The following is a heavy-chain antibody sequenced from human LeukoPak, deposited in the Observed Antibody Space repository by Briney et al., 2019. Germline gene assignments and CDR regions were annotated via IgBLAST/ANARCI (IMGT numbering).Heavy chain of an antibody. CDR2: INGDGTSA. Sequence: PGGSLRLSCAASGFTLRNYWMDWVRQTPGKGLLWVSRINGDGTSATYAGSVKGRFTISRDNAKNTLYLQMNSLRAEDTAVYYCARVAYCGGDCYSLDYYYMDVWGKGTTVTVSS. V-gene: IGHV3-74*01. CDR1: GFTLRNYW. D-gene: IGHD2-21*02. CDR3: ARVAYCGGDCYSLDYYYMDV. J-gene: IGHJ6*03.